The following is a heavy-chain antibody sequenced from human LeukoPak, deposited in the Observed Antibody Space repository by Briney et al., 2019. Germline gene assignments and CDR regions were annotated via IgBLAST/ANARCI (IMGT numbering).Heavy chain of an antibody. D-gene: IGHD3-3*01. V-gene: IGHV4-39*07. Sequence: SETLSLTCTVSGGSISSSSYYWGWIRQPPGKGLEWIGSIYYSGSTYYNPSLKSRVTISVDTSKNQFSLKLSSVTAADTAVYYCARKFDDFWSGQYYFDYWGQGTLVTVSS. CDR3: ARKFDDFWSGQYYFDY. J-gene: IGHJ4*02. CDR1: GGSISSSSYY. CDR2: IYYSGST.